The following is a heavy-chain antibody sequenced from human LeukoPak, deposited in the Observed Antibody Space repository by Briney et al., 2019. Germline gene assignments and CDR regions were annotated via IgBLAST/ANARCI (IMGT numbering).Heavy chain of an antibody. V-gene: IGHV1-2*02. D-gene: IGHD2-2*01. CDR2: INPNSGGT. Sequence: GASVKVSCKASGYTFTSYGISWVRQAPGQGLEWMGWINPNSGGTNYAQKFQGRVTMTRDTSISTAYMELSRLRSDDTAVYYCARDGGGDIVVVPAAPYFDLWGRGTLVTVSS. CDR3: ARDGGGDIVVVPAAPYFDL. CDR1: GYTFTSYG. J-gene: IGHJ2*01.